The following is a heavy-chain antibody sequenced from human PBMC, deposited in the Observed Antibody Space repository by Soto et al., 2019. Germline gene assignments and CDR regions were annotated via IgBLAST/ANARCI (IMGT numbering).Heavy chain of an antibody. J-gene: IGHJ6*03. CDR3: TSHGIVVVPAAIYHYYYYMDV. D-gene: IGHD2-2*01. CDR1: GFTFSNAW. CDR2: IKSKTDGGTT. Sequence: EVQLVESGGGLVKPGGSLRLSCAASGFTFSNAWMSWVRQAPGKGLEWVGRIKSKTDGGTTDYAAPVKGRFTISRDDSKNTLYLQMNSLKTEDTAVYYCTSHGIVVVPAAIYHYYYYMDVWGKGTTVTVSS. V-gene: IGHV3-15*01.